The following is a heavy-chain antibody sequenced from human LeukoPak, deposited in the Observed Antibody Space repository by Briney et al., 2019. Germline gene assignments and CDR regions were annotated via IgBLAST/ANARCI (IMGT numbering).Heavy chain of an antibody. CDR1: GFTFSSYW. D-gene: IGHD2-2*01. J-gene: IGHJ4*02. Sequence: GGSLRLSCAASGFTFSSYWMSWVRQAPGKGLECVANIKQDGSEKYYVDSVKGRFTISRDNAKNSLYLQMNSLRAEDTAVYYCARGKKYQLLMTFDYWGQGTLVTVSS. V-gene: IGHV3-7*03. CDR3: ARGKKYQLLMTFDY. CDR2: IKQDGSEK.